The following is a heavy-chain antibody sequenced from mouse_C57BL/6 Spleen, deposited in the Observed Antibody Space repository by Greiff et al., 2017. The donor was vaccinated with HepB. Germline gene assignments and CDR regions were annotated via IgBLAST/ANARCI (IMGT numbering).Heavy chain of an antibody. V-gene: IGHV1-26*01. D-gene: IGHD2-2*01. Sequence: VQLQQSGPELVKPGASVKISCKASGYTFTDYYMNWVKQSHGKSLEWIGDINPNNGGTSYNQKFKGKATLTVDKSSSTAYMELRSLTSEDSAVYYCARSGMVTRYYFDYWGQGTTLTVSS. CDR2: INPNNGGT. CDR3: ARSGMVTRYYFDY. CDR1: GYTFTDYY. J-gene: IGHJ2*01.